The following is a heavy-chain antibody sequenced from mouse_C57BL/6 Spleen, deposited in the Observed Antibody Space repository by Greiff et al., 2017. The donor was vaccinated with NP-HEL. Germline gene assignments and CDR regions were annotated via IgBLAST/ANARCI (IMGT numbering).Heavy chain of an antibody. V-gene: IGHV1-22*01. CDR3: ARDYGYDDYFDY. Sequence: VQLKQSGPELVKPGASVKMSCKASGYTFTDYNMHWVKQSHGKSLEWIGYINPNNGGTSYNQKFKGKATLTVNKSSSTAYMELRSLTSEDSAVYYCARDYGYDDYFDYWGQGTTLTVSS. CDR1: GYTFTDYN. CDR2: INPNNGGT. J-gene: IGHJ2*01. D-gene: IGHD2-2*01.